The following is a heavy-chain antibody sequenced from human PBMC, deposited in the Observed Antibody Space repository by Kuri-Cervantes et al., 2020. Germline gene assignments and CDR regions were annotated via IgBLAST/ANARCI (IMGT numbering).Heavy chain of an antibody. Sequence: GGSLRLSCTASGFTFGDYAMSWFRQAPGKGLEWVAVISYDGSTKYYADSVKGRFTISRDNSKNKLYLQMHSLRPEDMAVYYCAKAHSSGWYYFDYWGQGTLVAVSS. CDR1: GFTFGDYA. D-gene: IGHD6-19*01. J-gene: IGHJ4*02. CDR3: AKAHSSGWYYFDY. CDR2: ISYDGSTK. V-gene: IGHV3-30*04.